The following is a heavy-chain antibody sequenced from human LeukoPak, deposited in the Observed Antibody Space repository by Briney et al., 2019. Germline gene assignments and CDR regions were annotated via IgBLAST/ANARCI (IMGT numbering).Heavy chain of an antibody. CDR1: GFTFSSYN. J-gene: IGHJ4*02. Sequence: PGGSLRLSCAASGFTFSSYNLNWVRQAPGKGLEWVSYISGSSNTIYYADYVKGRFTISRDNAKNSLYLQMNSLRAEDTAVYYCARRHLDSAGLTIDYWGQGTLVTVSS. CDR3: ARRHLDSAGLTIDY. V-gene: IGHV3-48*01. D-gene: IGHD3-9*01. CDR2: ISGSSNTI.